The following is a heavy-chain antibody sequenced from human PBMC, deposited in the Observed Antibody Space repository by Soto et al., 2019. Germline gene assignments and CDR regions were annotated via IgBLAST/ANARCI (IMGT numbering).Heavy chain of an antibody. D-gene: IGHD2-15*01. CDR2: ISSSSSYR. CDR1: GFTFSSYS. Sequence: EVQLVESGGGLVKPGGSLRLSGAASGFTFSSYSMNWVRQAPGKGLEWVSSISSSSSYRYYADSVQGRFTISRDNAKNSLYLQKNSLRAEDTAVYYCASLASKGCSGGSCYSEDFDYWGQGTLVTVSS. V-gene: IGHV3-21*01. J-gene: IGHJ4*02. CDR3: ASLASKGCSGGSCYSEDFDY.